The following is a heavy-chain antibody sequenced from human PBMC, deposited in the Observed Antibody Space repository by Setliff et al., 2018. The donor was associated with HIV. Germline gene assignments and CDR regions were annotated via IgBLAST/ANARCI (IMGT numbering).Heavy chain of an antibody. D-gene: IGHD7-27*01. CDR1: GFTFSSYS. CDR2: ISWDGIKT. J-gene: IGHJ4*02. Sequence: HPGGSLRLSCAASGFTFSSYSMNWVRQAPGKGLEWVAGISWDGIKTAYGDSVRGRFTISRDNVEKSVYLQMNRLRNEDTARYYCARDHYLGLDYWGQGSLVTVSS. V-gene: IGHV3-48*02. CDR3: ARDHYLGLDY.